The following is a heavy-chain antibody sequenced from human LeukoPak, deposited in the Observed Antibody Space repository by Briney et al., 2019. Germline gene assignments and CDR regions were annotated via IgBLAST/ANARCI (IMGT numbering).Heavy chain of an antibody. CDR3: ARVYSSSPPGAFDI. J-gene: IGHJ3*02. CDR2: IYYSGST. D-gene: IGHD6-13*01. V-gene: IGHV4-31*03. CDR1: GGSISIGGYY. Sequence: PSETLSLTCTVSGGSISIGGYYWSWIRQHPGKGLEWIGYIYYSGSTYYNPSLKSRVTISVDTSKNQFSLKLSSVTAADTAVYYCARVYSSSPPGAFDIWGQGTMVTVSS.